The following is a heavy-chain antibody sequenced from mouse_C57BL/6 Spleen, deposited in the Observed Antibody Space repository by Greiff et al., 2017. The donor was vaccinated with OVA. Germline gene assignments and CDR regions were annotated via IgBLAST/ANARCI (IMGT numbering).Heavy chain of an antibody. Sequence: QVQLKESGAELVKPGASVKISCKASGYAFSSYWMNWVKQRPGKGLEWIGQIYPGDGDTNYNGKFKGKATLTADKSSSTAYMQLSSLTSEDSAVYFCARRAQATWDYAMDDWGQGTSVTVSS. V-gene: IGHV1-80*01. CDR3: ARRAQATWDYAMDD. J-gene: IGHJ4*01. CDR2: IYPGDGDT. CDR1: GYAFSSYW. D-gene: IGHD3-2*02.